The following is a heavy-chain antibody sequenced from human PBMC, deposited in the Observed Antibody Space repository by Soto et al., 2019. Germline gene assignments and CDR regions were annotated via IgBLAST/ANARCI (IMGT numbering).Heavy chain of an antibody. D-gene: IGHD3-22*01. V-gene: IGHV1-69*01. CDR2: IIPIFGTA. CDR1: GGTFSSYA. CDR3: ARDYHDSSGYYPNWYFDL. Sequence: QVQLVQSGAEVKKPGSSVKVSCKASGGTFSSYAISWVRQAPGQGLEWMGGIIPIFGTANYAQKFQGRVTITADESTRTAYMELSSLRSEDTAVYYCARDYHDSSGYYPNWYFDLWGRGTLVTVSS. J-gene: IGHJ2*01.